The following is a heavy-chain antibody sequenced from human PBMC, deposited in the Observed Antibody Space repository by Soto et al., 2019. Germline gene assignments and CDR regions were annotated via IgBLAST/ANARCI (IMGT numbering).Heavy chain of an antibody. V-gene: IGHV3-72*01. Sequence: EVQLVESGGGLVQPGGSLRLSCAASGFSFGDYYINWVRQAPGKGLEWVGRTRNKASSYTTDYAAFVKGRFTISRDDSKNLIYLQMNSLKTEGTAVYYCAREGSSSGPDYEYWGQGTLVTVSS. CDR2: TRNKASSYTT. CDR1: GFSFGDYY. J-gene: IGHJ4*02. D-gene: IGHD3-22*01. CDR3: AREGSSSGPDYEY.